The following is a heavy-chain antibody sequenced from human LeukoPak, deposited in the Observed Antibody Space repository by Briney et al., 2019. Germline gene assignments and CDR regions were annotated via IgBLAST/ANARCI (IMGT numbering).Heavy chain of an antibody. V-gene: IGHV5-10-1*01. CDR2: IDPTDSYT. Sequence: GESLKISCKASGYNFTSSWISWVRQMPGKGLEWMGRIDPTDSYTNYSPSFQGHVTISVDKSISTAYLQWSSLEASDTAMYYCARDVARLILVSYFDYWGQGTLVTVSS. J-gene: IGHJ4*02. CDR1: GYNFTSSW. CDR3: ARDVARLILVSYFDY. D-gene: IGHD3-10*01.